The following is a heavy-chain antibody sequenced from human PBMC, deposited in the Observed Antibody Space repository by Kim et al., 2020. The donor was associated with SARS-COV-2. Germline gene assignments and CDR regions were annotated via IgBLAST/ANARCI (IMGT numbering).Heavy chain of an antibody. J-gene: IGHJ4*02. Sequence: DSVKGRFNISRDNAKNSLYLQMNSLRAEDTALYYCAKDISIAVAGTRFDYWGQGTLVTVSS. D-gene: IGHD6-19*01. V-gene: IGHV3-9*01. CDR3: AKDISIAVAGTRFDY.